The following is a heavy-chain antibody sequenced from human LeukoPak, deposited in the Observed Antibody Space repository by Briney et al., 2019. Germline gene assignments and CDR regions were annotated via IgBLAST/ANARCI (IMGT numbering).Heavy chain of an antibody. CDR3: ARAKSRLYWFDP. CDR2: INYSGST. D-gene: IGHD3-16*01. V-gene: IGHV4-59*12. J-gene: IGHJ5*02. Sequence: PSETLSLTCTVSGGSISSYYWSWIRQPPGKGLEWIGYINYSGSTNYNPSLKSRVTISVDTSKNQFSLKLSSVTAADTAVYYCARAKSRLYWFDPWGQGTLVTVSS. CDR1: GGSISSYY.